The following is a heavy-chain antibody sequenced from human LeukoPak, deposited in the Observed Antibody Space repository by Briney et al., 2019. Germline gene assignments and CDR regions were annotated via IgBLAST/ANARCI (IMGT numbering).Heavy chain of an antibody. J-gene: IGHJ4*02. D-gene: IGHD6-19*01. CDR2: MNPNSGNT. Sequence: ASVTVSCKASGYTFTSYDINWVRQATGQGLEWMGWMNPNSGNTGYAQKFQGRVTMTRNTSISTAYMELSSLRSEDTAVYYCAREEKGSGSFDYWGQGTLVTVSS. V-gene: IGHV1-8*01. CDR3: AREEKGSGSFDY. CDR1: GYTFTSYD.